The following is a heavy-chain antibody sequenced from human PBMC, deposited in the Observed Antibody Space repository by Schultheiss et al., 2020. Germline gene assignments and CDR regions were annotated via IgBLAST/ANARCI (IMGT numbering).Heavy chain of an antibody. CDR2: IKSKTDGGTT. J-gene: IGHJ6*02. Sequence: GGSLRLSCAASGFTFSNAWMSWVRQAPGKGLEWVGRIKSKTDGGTTDYAAPVKGRFTISRDDSKNTLYLQMNSLKTEDTAVYYCARDILWFGELKGGMDVWGQGTTVTVSS. CDR1: GFTFSNAW. D-gene: IGHD3-10*01. V-gene: IGHV3-15*01. CDR3: ARDILWFGELKGGMDV.